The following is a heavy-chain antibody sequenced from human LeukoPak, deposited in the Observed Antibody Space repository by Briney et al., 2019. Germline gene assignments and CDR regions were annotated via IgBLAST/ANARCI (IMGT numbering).Heavy chain of an antibody. D-gene: IGHD3-22*01. CDR2: IIPIFGTA. CDR1: GGTFSSYA. CDR3: ARTDSSGTSYFDY. V-gene: IGHV1-69*06. Sequence: ASVKVSCKASGGTFSSYAISWVRQAPGQGLEWMGGIIPIFGTANYAQKFQGRVTITADKSTSTAYMELSSLRSEDTAVYYCARTDSSGTSYFDYWGQGTLVTVSS. J-gene: IGHJ4*02.